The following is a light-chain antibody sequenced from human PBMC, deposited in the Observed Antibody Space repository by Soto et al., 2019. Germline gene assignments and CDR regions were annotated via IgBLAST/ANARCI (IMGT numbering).Light chain of an antibody. V-gene: IGLV2-14*01. Sequence: QSALTQPASVSGSPGQSITISCVGTSGDIGDYNYVSWYQQHPGKVPKVIIYDVSNRPSGVSYRFSGTKSGNTASLTVSGLQADYEADYYCSSSTRSGTPIFGTAPNVTVL. CDR3: SSSTRSGTPI. CDR2: DVS. CDR1: SGDIGDYNY. J-gene: IGLJ1*01.